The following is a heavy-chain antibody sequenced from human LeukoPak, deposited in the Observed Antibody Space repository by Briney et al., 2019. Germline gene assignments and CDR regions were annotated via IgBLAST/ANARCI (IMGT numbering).Heavy chain of an antibody. D-gene: IGHD3-22*01. CDR2: IRSKAYGGTT. CDR1: GFTFGDYA. J-gene: IGHJ6*03. CDR3: TREANYYDSSGLDYYYMDV. Sequence: GGSLRLSCTASGFTFGDYAMSWVRQAPGKGLEWVGFIRSKAYGGTTEYAASVKGRFTISRDDSKSIAYLQMNSLKTEDTAVYYCTREANYYDSSGLDYYYMDVWGKGTTVTISS. V-gene: IGHV3-49*04.